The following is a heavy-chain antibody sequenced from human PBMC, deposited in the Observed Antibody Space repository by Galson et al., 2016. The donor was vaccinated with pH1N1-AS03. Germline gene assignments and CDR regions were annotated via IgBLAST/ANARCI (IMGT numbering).Heavy chain of an antibody. CDR1: GFTFSDYD. J-gene: IGHJ4*02. CDR2: VSSDASGT. CDR3: ARRRSYYDFWSGYSDY. V-gene: IGHV3-64*01. D-gene: IGHD3-3*01. Sequence: LRLSCAASGFTFSDYDMHWVRQAPGKGLEYVSAVSSDASGTYYANSVKGRFTIPRDNSKNTVYLQMGSLRAEDMAVYYCARRRSYYDFWSGYSDYWGQGTLVTVSS.